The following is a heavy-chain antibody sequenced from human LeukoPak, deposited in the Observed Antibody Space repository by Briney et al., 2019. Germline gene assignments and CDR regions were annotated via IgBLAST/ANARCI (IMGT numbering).Heavy chain of an antibody. V-gene: IGHV3-23*01. Sequence: ASVKVSCKASGGTFSSYAMSWVRQAPGKGLEWVSTTSTSSGTNTYYSDSVKGRFTISRDNSKNTLYLQMDSLRAEDTALYYCAKGGRYFDSWGQGTLVTVSS. CDR3: AKGGRYFDS. CDR2: TSTSSGTNT. J-gene: IGHJ4*02. CDR1: GGTFSSYA.